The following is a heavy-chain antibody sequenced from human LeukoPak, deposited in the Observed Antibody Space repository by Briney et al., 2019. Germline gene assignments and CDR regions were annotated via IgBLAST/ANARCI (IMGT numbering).Heavy chain of an antibody. CDR3: AKRPITTYGSGSYYKSWFDP. D-gene: IGHD3-10*01. Sequence: GGSLTVSCAASGFTFISYAMSWVRQARGKGLEWVSAISGSGGSTYNGDSVKGRFTISRDNSKNTLYLQMNSLRAEDAAGYYCAKRPITTYGSGSYYKSWFDPWGQGTLVTVSS. CDR2: ISGSGGST. CDR1: GFTFISYA. V-gene: IGHV3-23*01. J-gene: IGHJ5*02.